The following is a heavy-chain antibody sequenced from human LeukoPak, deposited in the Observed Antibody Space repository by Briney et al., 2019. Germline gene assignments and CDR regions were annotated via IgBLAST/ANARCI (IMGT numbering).Heavy chain of an antibody. D-gene: IGHD1-26*01. V-gene: IGHV3-74*01. CDR2: VKSDGITT. J-gene: IGHJ4*02. Sequence: GGSLRLSCVDSGFTFSNYWMHWVRQAPGEGLVWVSGVKSDGITTIYADSVKGRFTISRDNAKNTLYLQMNSLRAEDTAVYYCAREMGATDYWGQGTLVTVSS. CDR1: GFTFSNYW. CDR3: AREMGATDY.